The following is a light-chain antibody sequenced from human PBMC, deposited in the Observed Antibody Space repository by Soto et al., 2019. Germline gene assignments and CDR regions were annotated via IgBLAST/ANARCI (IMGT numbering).Light chain of an antibody. CDR2: GAS. Sequence: EIVLTHSPGTLSLSPGERATLSCRASQSFSSSYLAWYQQKPGQAPRLLIYGASSRATGIPDRFSGSGSGTGFTLTISSLKHEDFAVYYCQHCVSALFTSGPGTKVDVK. CDR3: QHCVSALFT. J-gene: IGKJ3*01. CDR1: QSFSSSY. V-gene: IGKV3-20*01.